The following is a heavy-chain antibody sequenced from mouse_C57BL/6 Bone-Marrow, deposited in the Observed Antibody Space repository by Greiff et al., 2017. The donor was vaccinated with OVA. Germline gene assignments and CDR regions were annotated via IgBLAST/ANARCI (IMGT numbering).Heavy chain of an antibody. V-gene: IGHV1-64*01. D-gene: IGHD1-1*01. J-gene: IGHJ4*01. CDR2: IHPNSGST. CDR3: ATTVVALPAMDY. Sequence: VKLMESGAELVKPGASVKLSCKASGYTFTSYWMHWVKQRPGQGLEWIGMIHPNSGSTNYNEKFKSKATLTVDKSSSTAYMQLSSLTSEDSAVYYCATTVVALPAMDYWGQGTSVTVSS. CDR1: GYTFTSYW.